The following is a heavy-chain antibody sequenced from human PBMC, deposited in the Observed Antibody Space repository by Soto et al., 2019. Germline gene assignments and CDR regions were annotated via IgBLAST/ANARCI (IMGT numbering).Heavy chain of an antibody. CDR2: IWYDGSNK. D-gene: IGHD2-2*01. V-gene: IGHV3-33*01. Sequence: GGSLRLSCAASGFTFSSYGMHWVRQAPGKGLEWVAVIWYDGSNKYYADSVKGRFTISRDNSKNTLYLQMNSLRAEDTAVYYCAREGSIVGVPAAINYFDYWGQGTLVTVSS. CDR1: GFTFSSYG. J-gene: IGHJ4*02. CDR3: AREGSIVGVPAAINYFDY.